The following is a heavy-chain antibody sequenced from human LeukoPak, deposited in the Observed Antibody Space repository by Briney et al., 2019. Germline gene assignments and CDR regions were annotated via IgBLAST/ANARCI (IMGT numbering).Heavy chain of an antibody. CDR2: IKQDGSEK. Sequence: GGSLRLSCAASGFTFSSHCMNWARQAPGKGLEWVANIKQDGSEKYCVDSVKGRFTISRDNAKNSLYLQMNSPRAEDTAVYYCARGTAGEVIDWGIDYWGQGTLVTVSS. D-gene: IGHD3-16*02. V-gene: IGHV3-7*01. J-gene: IGHJ4*02. CDR1: GFTFSSHC. CDR3: ARGTAGEVIDWGIDY.